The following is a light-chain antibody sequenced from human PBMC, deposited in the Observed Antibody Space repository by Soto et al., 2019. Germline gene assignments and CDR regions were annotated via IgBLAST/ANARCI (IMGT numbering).Light chain of an antibody. CDR3: QQYYGTPQT. CDR1: QSVLYSSNSKNY. V-gene: IGKV4-1*01. Sequence: DIVMTQSPDSLAVSLGERATINCKSSQSVLYSSNSKNYLAWYQQKPGQPPKLLIYWASTRESGVPDRFSGSGSGTDFTLTISSLQAEDVAVYYCQQYYGTPQTCGQGHKGDIK. CDR2: WAS. J-gene: IGKJ1*01.